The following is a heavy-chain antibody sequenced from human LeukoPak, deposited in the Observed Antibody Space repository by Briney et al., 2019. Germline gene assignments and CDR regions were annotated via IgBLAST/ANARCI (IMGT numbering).Heavy chain of an antibody. D-gene: IGHD2-2*01. V-gene: IGHV3-20*04. CDR2: INWNGGST. J-gene: IGHJ4*02. Sequence: GGSLRLSCAASGFTFDDYGMSWVRQVPGKGLEWVSGINWNGGSTGYADSVKGRFTISRDNAKNSLYLQMNSLRAEDTALYYCARDGRISRDIVVVPAAHWGQGTLVTVSS. CDR3: ARDGRISRDIVVVPAAH. CDR1: GFTFDDYG.